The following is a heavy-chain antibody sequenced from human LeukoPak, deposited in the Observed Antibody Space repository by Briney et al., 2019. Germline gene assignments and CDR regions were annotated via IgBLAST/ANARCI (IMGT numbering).Heavy chain of an antibody. J-gene: IGHJ4*02. V-gene: IGHV3-7*01. D-gene: IGHD3-22*01. CDR2: IKQDRSEK. CDR1: GFTFSSYW. Sequence: GGSLRLSCAASGFTFSSYWMNWVRQAPGKGLEWVANIKQDRSEKYYVDSVKGRFTISRDNAKNSLYLQMNSLRAEDTAVYYCARDQEDSRGYGFDYWGQGTLVTVSS. CDR3: ARDQEDSRGYGFDY.